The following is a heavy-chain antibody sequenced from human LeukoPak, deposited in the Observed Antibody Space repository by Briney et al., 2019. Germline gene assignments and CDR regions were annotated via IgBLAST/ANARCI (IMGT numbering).Heavy chain of an antibody. Sequence: ASVKVSCKASGYTFTDYYMHWVRQATGQGLEWMGWMNPNSGNTGYAQKFQGRVTMTRNTSISTAYMELSSLRSEDTAVYYCARSSVAEPFDYWGQGTLVTVSS. CDR1: GYTFTDYY. D-gene: IGHD6-19*01. CDR3: ARSSVAEPFDY. V-gene: IGHV1-8*02. J-gene: IGHJ4*02. CDR2: MNPNSGNT.